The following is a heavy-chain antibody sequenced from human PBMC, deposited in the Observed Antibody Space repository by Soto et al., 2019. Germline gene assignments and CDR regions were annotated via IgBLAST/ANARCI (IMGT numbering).Heavy chain of an antibody. J-gene: IGHJ6*02. CDR1: GFTFSSYA. Sequence: GFLRLSCSASGFTFSSYAMSCVRQAPGTGLVWVSRMKFDGSTTSYADSVKGRFTISRDNAKNTVYLQMNSLRAEDTGAYYCARGLRNYYGVDVWGQGTTVTVSS. V-gene: IGHV3-74*01. D-gene: IGHD4-17*01. CDR3: ARGLRNYYGVDV. CDR2: MKFDGSTT.